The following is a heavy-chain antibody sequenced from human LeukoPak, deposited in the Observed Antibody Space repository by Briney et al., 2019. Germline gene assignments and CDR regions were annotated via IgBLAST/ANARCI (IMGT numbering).Heavy chain of an antibody. D-gene: IGHD5-18*01. CDR2: ISSSSTI. J-gene: IGHJ4*02. CDR3: ARDSRYSLDY. V-gene: IGHV3-48*02. CDR1: GFTFSSYS. Sequence: GGSLRLSCAASGFTFSSYSMNWVRQAPGKGLEWVSYISSSSTIYYADSVKGRFTISRDNAKNSLYLQMNSLRDEDTAVYYCARDSRYSLDYWGQGTLVTVSS.